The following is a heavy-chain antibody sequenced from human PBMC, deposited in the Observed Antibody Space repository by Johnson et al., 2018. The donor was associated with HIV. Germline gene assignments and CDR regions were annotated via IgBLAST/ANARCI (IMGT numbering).Heavy chain of an antibody. CDR3: ARDQSELDAFDI. CDR1: GFTFSSYA. V-gene: IGHV3-30-3*01. Sequence: QVQLVESGGGLVQPGGSLRLSCAASGFTFSSYAMSWVRQAPGKGLEWVAVISYDGSNQYYADSVKGRFTISRDNAKNSLYLQMNSLRAEDTAVYYCARDQSELDAFDIWGQGTMVTVSS. CDR2: ISYDGSNQ. J-gene: IGHJ3*02.